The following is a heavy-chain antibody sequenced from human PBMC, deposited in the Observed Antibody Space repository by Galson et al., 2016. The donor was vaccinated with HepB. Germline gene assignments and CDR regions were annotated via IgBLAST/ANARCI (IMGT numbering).Heavy chain of an antibody. CDR3: AKDHSGIAVGGPSDY. D-gene: IGHD6-19*01. Sequence: SLRLSCAASGFTFSTYGMSWVRQAPGKGLEWVSAISGSGRSTYYVDSVKGRFTISRDHSKNTLYLQMSSLRVEDTAVYYCAKDHSGIAVGGPSDYWGQGTLVTVSS. V-gene: IGHV3-23*01. CDR1: GFTFSTYG. CDR2: ISGSGRST. J-gene: IGHJ4*02.